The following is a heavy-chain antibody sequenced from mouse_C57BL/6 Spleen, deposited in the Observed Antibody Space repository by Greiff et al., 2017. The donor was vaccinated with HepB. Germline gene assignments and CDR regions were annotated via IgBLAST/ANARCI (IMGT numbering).Heavy chain of an antibody. CDR1: GYTFTSYG. CDR2: IYPRSGNT. Sequence: VKLVESGAELARPGASVKLSCKASGYTFTSYGISWVKQRTGQGLEWIGEIYPRSGNTYYNEKFKGKATLTADKSSSTAYMELRSLTSEDSAVYFCARGITTVDWYFDVWGTGTTVTVSS. CDR3: ARGITTVDWYFDV. D-gene: IGHD1-1*01. J-gene: IGHJ1*03. V-gene: IGHV1-81*01.